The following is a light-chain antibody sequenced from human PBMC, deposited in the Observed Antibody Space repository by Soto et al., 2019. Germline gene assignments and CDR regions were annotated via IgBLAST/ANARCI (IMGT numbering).Light chain of an antibody. V-gene: IGKV2-28*01. CDR2: LGS. CDR3: MQSVQTPWT. Sequence: DIVMTQSPLSLPVTPGEPASISCRSSQSLLHGSGYNYLDWYLQKPWQSPQLLIYLGSNRSSGVPDRFSGSESGTDFTLKISRVEAEDVGVYYCMQSVQTPWTFGQGTKVDIK. J-gene: IGKJ1*01. CDR1: QSLLHGSGYNY.